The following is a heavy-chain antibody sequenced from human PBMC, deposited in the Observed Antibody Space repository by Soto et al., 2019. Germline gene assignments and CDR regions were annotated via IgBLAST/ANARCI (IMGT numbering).Heavy chain of an antibody. D-gene: IGHD4-17*01. CDR1: GFTFSNYG. Sequence: QVQLVESGGGVVQPGKSLRLACVASGFTFSNYGMHWVRQAPGEGLEWVAVISYDEDNIYYADSVKGRFTISRDNSKNTLYLQMNSLRPEDTAVYFCARSGTTVTTFCYFDLWGRGTLVTVPS. CDR3: ARSGTTVTTFCYFDL. CDR2: ISYDEDNI. J-gene: IGHJ2*01. V-gene: IGHV3-30*03.